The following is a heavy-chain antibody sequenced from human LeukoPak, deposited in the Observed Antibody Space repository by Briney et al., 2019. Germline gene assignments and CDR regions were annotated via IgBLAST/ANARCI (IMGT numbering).Heavy chain of an antibody. D-gene: IGHD5-18*01. Sequence: GGSLRLXCAASGFTFSSYGMHWGRQAPGKGLEWVAFIRYDGSNKYYADSVKGRFTISRDNSKNTLYLQMNSLRAEDTAVYYCAKEQGYSYGTYYFDYWGQGTLVTVSS. CDR1: GFTFSSYG. CDR3: AKEQGYSYGTYYFDY. J-gene: IGHJ4*02. V-gene: IGHV3-30*02. CDR2: IRYDGSNK.